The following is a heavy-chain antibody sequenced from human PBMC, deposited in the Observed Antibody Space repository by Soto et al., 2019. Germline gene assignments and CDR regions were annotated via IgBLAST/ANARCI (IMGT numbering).Heavy chain of an antibody. D-gene: IGHD5-12*01. J-gene: IGHJ5*02. V-gene: IGHV3-23*01. CDR3: AITMARLGGYDMTWLAP. Sequence: DVQLLESGGNLVQPGMSLRLSCAASGFIFSDYAMTWVRQAPGRGLEWVSTISGPRGRQRNTFYTDSVKGRFTVTRDNSKNTLFLQMNSLRVEDPAVYYCAITMARLGGYDMTWLAPWGQGTLVTVSS. CDR2: ISGPRGRQRNT. CDR1: GFIFSDYA.